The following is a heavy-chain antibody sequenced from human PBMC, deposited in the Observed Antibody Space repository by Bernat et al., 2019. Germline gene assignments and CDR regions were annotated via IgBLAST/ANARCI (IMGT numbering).Heavy chain of an antibody. CDR3: ARGDYYGSGSYAY. CDR1: GGTFSSYT. Sequence: QVQLVQSGAEVKKPGSSVKVSCKASGGTFSSYTISWVRQAPGQGLEWMGRIIPILGIANYAQKFQGSVTITADKSTSTAYMELSSLRSEDTAVYYCARGDYYGSGSYAYWGQGTLVTVSS. D-gene: IGHD3-10*01. J-gene: IGHJ4*02. CDR2: IIPILGIA. V-gene: IGHV1-69*02.